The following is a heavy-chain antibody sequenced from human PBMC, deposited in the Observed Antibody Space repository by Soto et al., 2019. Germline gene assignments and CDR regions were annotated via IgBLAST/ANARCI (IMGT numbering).Heavy chain of an antibody. Sequence: QLQLQESGPGLVKPSETLSLTCTVSGGSISSSSYYWGWIRQPPGKGLEWIGSIYYSGSTYYNPSLKSRVTISVDTSKNQFSLKLSSVTAADTAVYYCARLGVGATVWFDPWGQGTLVTVSS. V-gene: IGHV4-39*01. CDR2: IYYSGST. CDR1: GGSISSSSYY. D-gene: IGHD1-26*01. J-gene: IGHJ5*02. CDR3: ARLGVGATVWFDP.